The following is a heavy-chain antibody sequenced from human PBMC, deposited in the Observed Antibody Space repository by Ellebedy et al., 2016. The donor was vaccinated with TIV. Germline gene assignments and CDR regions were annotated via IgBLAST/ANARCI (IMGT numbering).Heavy chain of an antibody. CDR2: INWNGGST. J-gene: IGHJ3*02. CDR3: ARDKFGTNAFDI. CDR1: GFTFDDYG. D-gene: IGHD3-16*01. V-gene: IGHV3-20*04. Sequence: GESLKISCAASGFTFDDYGMSWVHQAPGKGLEWVSGINWNGGSTGYADSVKGRFTISRDNAKNSLYLQMNSLRAEDTALYYCARDKFGTNAFDIWGQGTMVTVSS.